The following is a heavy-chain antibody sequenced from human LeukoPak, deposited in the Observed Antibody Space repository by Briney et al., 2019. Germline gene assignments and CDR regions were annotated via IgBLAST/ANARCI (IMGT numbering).Heavy chain of an antibody. V-gene: IGHV4-59*01. CDR3: ARLPPYDILTGGTFDI. Sequence: SETLSLTCSVSSGAIDNYYWSWIRQPPGKGLEWIGYIYYSGTTHYNPSFKSRVTMSVDTSKNEFSLKVNSVIAAETGMYYCARLPPYDILTGGTFDIWGQGTMVTVAS. D-gene: IGHD3-9*01. CDR2: IYYSGTT. CDR1: SGAIDNYY. J-gene: IGHJ3*02.